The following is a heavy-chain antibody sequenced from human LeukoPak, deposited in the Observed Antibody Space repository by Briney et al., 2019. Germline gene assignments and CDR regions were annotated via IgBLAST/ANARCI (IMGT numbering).Heavy chain of an antibody. Sequence: SETLSLTCTVSGGSISSGDYYWRWIRQPPGKGLEWIGYIYYSGSTYYNPSLKSRVTISVDTSKNQFSLKLSSVTAADTAVYYCAAGVGLGWFDPWGQGTLVTVSS. CDR2: IYYSGST. V-gene: IGHV4-30-4*01. J-gene: IGHJ5*02. CDR1: GGSISSGDYY. D-gene: IGHD3-3*01. CDR3: AAGVGLGWFDP.